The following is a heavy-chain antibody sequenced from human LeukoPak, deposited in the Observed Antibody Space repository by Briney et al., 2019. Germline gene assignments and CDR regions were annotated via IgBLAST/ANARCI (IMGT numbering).Heavy chain of an antibody. V-gene: IGHV1-24*01. Sequence: ASAKVSCKVSGYTLTELSMHWVRQAPGKGLEWMGGFDPEDGETIYAQKFRGRVTMTEDTSTDTAYMELSSMRSVDTAVYYCATLRLYYYYYMDVWGKGTTVTVSS. CDR2: FDPEDGET. CDR1: GYTLTELS. J-gene: IGHJ6*03. CDR3: ATLRLYYYYYMDV.